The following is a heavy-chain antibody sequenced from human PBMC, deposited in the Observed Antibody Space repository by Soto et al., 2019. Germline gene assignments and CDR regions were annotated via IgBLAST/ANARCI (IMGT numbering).Heavy chain of an antibody. Sequence: PGGSLRLSCAASGFTFNNYGMNWVRQAPGKGLEWVSGISGGGANTYYTDSVKGRFTISRDNSKNTVHLQMNRLRAEDTAVYYCAKSRQWLVSDWGQGTLVTVSS. CDR2: ISGGGANT. D-gene: IGHD2-8*01. CDR3: AKSRQWLVSD. V-gene: IGHV3-23*01. CDR1: GFTFNNYG. J-gene: IGHJ4*02.